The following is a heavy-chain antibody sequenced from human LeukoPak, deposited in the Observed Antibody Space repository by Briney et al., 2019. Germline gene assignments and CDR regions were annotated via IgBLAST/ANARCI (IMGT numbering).Heavy chain of an antibody. Sequence: ASVKVSCKASEGTFSSYAISWVRQAPGQGLEWMGGIIPIFGTANYAQKFQGRVTITADESTSTAYMELSSLRSEDTAVYYCAREGNYGDYGAFDIWGQGTMVTVSS. V-gene: IGHV1-69*13. CDR1: EGTFSSYA. D-gene: IGHD4-17*01. J-gene: IGHJ3*02. CDR2: IIPIFGTA. CDR3: AREGNYGDYGAFDI.